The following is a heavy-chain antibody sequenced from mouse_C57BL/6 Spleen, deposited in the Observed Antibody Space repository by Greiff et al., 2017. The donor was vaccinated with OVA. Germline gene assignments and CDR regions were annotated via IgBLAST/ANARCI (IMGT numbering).Heavy chain of an antibody. V-gene: IGHV3-6*01. CDR1: GYSITSGYY. CDR3: ARATMTTGGFAY. CDR2: ISYDGSN. J-gene: IGHJ3*01. D-gene: IGHD2-4*01. Sequence: EVQLQQSGPGLVKPSQSLSLTCSVTGYSITSGYYWNWIRQFPGNKLEWMGYISYDGSNNYNPSLKNRISITRDTSKNQFFLKLNSVTTEDTATYYCARATMTTGGFAYWGQGTLVTVSA.